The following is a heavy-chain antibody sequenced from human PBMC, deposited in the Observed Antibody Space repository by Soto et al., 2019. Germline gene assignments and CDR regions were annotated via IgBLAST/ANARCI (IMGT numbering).Heavy chain of an antibody. CDR1: GFTFSNAW. Sequence: VQLVESGGGVVQPGRSLRLSCAASGFTFSNAWMSWVRQAPGKGLEWVGRIKSKTDGGTTDYAAPVKGRFTISRDDSKNTLYLQMNSLKTEDTAVYYCTTAYKYCSGGSCYHIDYWGQGTLVTVSS. CDR2: IKSKTDGGTT. D-gene: IGHD2-15*01. CDR3: TTAYKYCSGGSCYHIDY. V-gene: IGHV3-15*01. J-gene: IGHJ4*02.